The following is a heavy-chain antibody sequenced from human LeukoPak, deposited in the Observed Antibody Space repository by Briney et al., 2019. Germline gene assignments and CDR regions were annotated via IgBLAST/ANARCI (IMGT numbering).Heavy chain of an antibody. CDR2: ISGSGGST. D-gene: IGHD3-22*01. CDR1: GFTFSSYA. V-gene: IGHV3-23*01. J-gene: IGHJ3*02. CDR3: AKDLTYYYDSSGSGSAFDI. Sequence: GGSLRLSCAASGFTFSSYAMSWVRQAPGKGLEWVSAISGSGGSTYYADSVKGRFTISRDNSKNTLYLQMNSLRAEDTAVYYCAKDLTYYYDSSGSGSAFDIWGQGTMVTVSS.